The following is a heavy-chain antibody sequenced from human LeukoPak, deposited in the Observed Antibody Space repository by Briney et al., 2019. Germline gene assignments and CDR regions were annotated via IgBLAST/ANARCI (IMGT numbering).Heavy chain of an antibody. V-gene: IGHV3-66*02. Sequence: GGSLRLSCAASGFTVSSNYMSWVRQAPGKGLEWVSVIYSGGSTYYADSEKGRFTISRDNSKNTLYLQMNSLRAEDTAVYYCAKNSGSYPYYYYYYMDVWGKGTTVTISS. J-gene: IGHJ6*03. CDR1: GFTVSSNY. CDR3: AKNSGSYPYYYYYYMDV. CDR2: IYSGGST. D-gene: IGHD1-26*01.